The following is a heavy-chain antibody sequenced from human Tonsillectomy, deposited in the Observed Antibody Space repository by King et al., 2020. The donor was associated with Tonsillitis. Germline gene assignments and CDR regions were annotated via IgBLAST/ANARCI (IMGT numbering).Heavy chain of an antibody. CDR2: INHSGST. V-gene: IGHV4-34*01. D-gene: IGHD3-9*01. CDR3: ARGGKYFDWLSPNWFDP. CDR1: GGSFSGYY. J-gene: IGHJ5*02. Sequence: VQLQQWGAGLLKPSETLSLTCAVYGGSFSGYYWSWIRQPPWKGLEWIGEINHSGSTNYNPSLKSRVTISEDTSKNQFSLKLSSVTAADTAVYYCARGGKYFDWLSPNWFDPWGQGTLVTVSS.